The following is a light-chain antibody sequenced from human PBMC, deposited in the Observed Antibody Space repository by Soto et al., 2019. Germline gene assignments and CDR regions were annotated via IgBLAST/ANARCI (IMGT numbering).Light chain of an antibody. CDR1: QSVSSSY. Sequence: ELVLTQSPGTLSLAPGERATLSCRASQSVSSSYLAWYQQKPGQAPRLLIYGLSIRAPGVPARFSVSGSGTEFTLTISSLQSEDFAVYFCQQYYDWPTFGQGTKVDIK. CDR3: QQYYDWPT. J-gene: IGKJ1*01. CDR2: GLS. V-gene: IGKV3-15*01.